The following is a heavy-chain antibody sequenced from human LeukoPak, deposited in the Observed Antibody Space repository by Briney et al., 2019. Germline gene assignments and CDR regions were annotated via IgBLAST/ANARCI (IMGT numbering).Heavy chain of an antibody. Sequence: SETLSLTCTVSGGSISSYYWSWIRQPPGKGLEWIGYIYYSGSTNYNPSLKSRVTISVDTSKNQFSLKLSSVTAADTAVYYCARGLQQRFSFDYWGQGTLVIVSS. CDR1: GGSISSYY. CDR2: IYYSGST. CDR3: ARGLQQRFSFDY. D-gene: IGHD6-13*01. V-gene: IGHV4-59*01. J-gene: IGHJ4*02.